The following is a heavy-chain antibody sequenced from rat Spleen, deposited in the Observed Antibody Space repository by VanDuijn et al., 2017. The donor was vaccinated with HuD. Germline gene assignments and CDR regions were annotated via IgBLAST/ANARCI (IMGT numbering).Heavy chain of an antibody. V-gene: IGHV5-31*01. CDR2: ITNTGGST. Sequence: EVKLVESGGGLVQPGRSLKLSCAASGFNFNAYWMGWVRQAPGKGLEWVASITNTGGSTYYRDSVKGRFTISRDNAQSTLYLQMNSLRSEDTATYYCARPIEYGGSPDYWGQGVMVTVSS. J-gene: IGHJ2*01. D-gene: IGHD1-11*01. CDR3: ARPIEYGGSPDY. CDR1: GFNFNAYW.